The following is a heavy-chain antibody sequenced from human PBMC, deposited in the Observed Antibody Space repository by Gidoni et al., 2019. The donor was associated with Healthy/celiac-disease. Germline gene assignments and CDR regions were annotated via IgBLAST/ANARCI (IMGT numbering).Heavy chain of an antibody. CDR1: GGSFSGYY. V-gene: IGHV4-34*01. Sequence: QVQLQQWGAGLLKPSETLSLTCAVDGGSFSGYYWSWIRQPPGKGLEWIGEINHSGSTNYNPSLKSRVTISVDTSKNQFSLKLSSVTAADTAVYYCARAVLLWFGELKAGGMDVWGQGTTVTVSS. CDR2: INHSGST. CDR3: ARAVLLWFGELKAGGMDV. D-gene: IGHD3-10*01. J-gene: IGHJ6*02.